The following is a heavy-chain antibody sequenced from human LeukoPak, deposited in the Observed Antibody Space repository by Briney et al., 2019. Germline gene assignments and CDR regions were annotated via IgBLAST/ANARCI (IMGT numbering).Heavy chain of an antibody. CDR2: IYSGGST. CDR1: GFTVSSNY. J-gene: IGHJ4*02. CDR3: ARAHCTSTSCYIDY. V-gene: IGHV3-53*01. Sequence: GGSLRLSCAASGFTVSSNYMSWVRQAPGKGLEWVSVIYSGGSTYYADSVKGRFTISRDNSKNTLYLQMNSLRAEDTAVYYCARAHCTSTSCYIDYWGQGTLVTVSS. D-gene: IGHD2-2*02.